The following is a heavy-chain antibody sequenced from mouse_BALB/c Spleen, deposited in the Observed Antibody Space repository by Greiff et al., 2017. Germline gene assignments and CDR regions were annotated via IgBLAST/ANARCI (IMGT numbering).Heavy chain of an antibody. CDR1: GYTFTSYW. J-gene: IGHJ4*01. V-gene: IGHV1-69*01. Sequence: VQLQQFGPELVRPGASVKMSCKASGYTFTSYWMHWVKQRPGQGLEWIGMIDPSTIETRLNQKVKDKSTLNVDKSSNTAYMQLSSLTSEDSAVYYWARGGHYYGLRQLGLAIDDWGQGTSVTVSS. CDR3: ARGGHYYGLRQLGLAIDD. D-gene: IGHD3-2*01. CDR2: IDPSTIET.